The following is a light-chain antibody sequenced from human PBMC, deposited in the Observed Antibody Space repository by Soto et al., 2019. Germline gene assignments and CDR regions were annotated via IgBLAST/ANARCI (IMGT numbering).Light chain of an antibody. CDR1: QSVSSSY. CDR3: QQYGSSPT. J-gene: IGKJ1*01. V-gene: IGKV3-20*01. Sequence: EIVLTQSPGTLFLSPGERATLSCRASQSVSSSYLAWYQQKPGQAPRLLIYGASSRATGIPDRFSGSGSGTDFTLTISRLEPEDFAVYYRQQYGSSPTFGQGTKVDIK. CDR2: GAS.